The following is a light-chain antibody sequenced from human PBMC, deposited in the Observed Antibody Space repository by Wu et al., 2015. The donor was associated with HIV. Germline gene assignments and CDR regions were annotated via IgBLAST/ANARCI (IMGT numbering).Light chain of an antibody. CDR2: GGS. V-gene: IGKV3-20*01. Sequence: EIVLTQSPGTLSLSPGERATLSCRASQSVSSGFIAWYQQKPDQTPRLVIYGGSTRAAGLPDRFSGSGSGTDFTLTISRLEPEDFAIYYCQQYKTWPPFTFGPGTTVD. CDR3: QQYKTWPPFT. J-gene: IGKJ3*01. CDR1: QSVSSGF.